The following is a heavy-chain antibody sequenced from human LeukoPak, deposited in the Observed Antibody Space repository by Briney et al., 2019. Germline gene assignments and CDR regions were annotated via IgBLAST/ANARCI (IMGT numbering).Heavy chain of an antibody. J-gene: IGHJ4*02. CDR2: ISASGRTT. CDR1: GFTFSSYA. D-gene: IGHD3-10*01. Sequence: GGSLRLSCAASGFTFSSYAMSWVRQAQGKGLQWVSAISASGRTTFYADSVKGRFTISRDNSKNTLYLQMNSLRAEDTAVYYCAKDRAQTPLKYWGQGTLVTVSS. V-gene: IGHV3-23*01. CDR3: AKDRAQTPLKY.